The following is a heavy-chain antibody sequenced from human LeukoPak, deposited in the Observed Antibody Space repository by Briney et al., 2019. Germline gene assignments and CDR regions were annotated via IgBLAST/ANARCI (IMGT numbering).Heavy chain of an antibody. CDR1: GFTFSSYA. V-gene: IGHV3-30*04. CDR2: ISYDGSNK. D-gene: IGHD3-22*01. CDR3: ARDRYYYDSSGYGELWY. J-gene: IGHJ4*02. Sequence: GGSLRLSCAASGFTFSSYAMHWVRQAPGKGLEWVAVISYDGSNKYYADSVKGRFTISRDSSKNTLYLQMNSLRAEDTAVYYCARDRYYYDSSGYGELWYWGQGTLVTVSS.